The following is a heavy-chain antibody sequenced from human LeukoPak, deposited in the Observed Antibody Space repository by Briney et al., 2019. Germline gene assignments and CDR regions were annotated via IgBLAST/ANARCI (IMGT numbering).Heavy chain of an antibody. V-gene: IGHV4-39*01. Sequence: PSETLSLTCTVSGGSISSDNYYWGWIRQPPGKGLGWIGSIFYTGNTYYNPSLKGRVTMSVDTSKNQFSLTLTSVTAADTAVYYCARQGESNSWYSPDYWGQGTLVTVSS. CDR1: GGSISSDNYY. J-gene: IGHJ4*02. CDR2: IFYTGNT. D-gene: IGHD6-13*01. CDR3: ARQGESNSWYSPDY.